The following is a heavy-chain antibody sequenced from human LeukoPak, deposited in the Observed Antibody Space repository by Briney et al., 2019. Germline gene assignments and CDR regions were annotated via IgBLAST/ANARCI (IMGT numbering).Heavy chain of an antibody. CDR3: TRDGPRSSGYPDN. CDR2: IYYTGST. D-gene: IGHD3-22*01. J-gene: IGHJ4*02. Sequence: SETLSLTCVVSGDSISSRNWWSWVRQHPGKGLEWIGYIYYTGSTYYNPSLKSRVTISVDTSKNQFSLKLSSVTAADTAVYYCTRDGPRSSGYPDNWGQGALVTVSS. CDR1: GDSISSRNW. V-gene: IGHV4-4*02.